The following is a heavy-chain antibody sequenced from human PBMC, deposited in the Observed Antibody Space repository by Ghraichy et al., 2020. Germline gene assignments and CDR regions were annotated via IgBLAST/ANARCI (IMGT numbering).Heavy chain of an antibody. J-gene: IGHJ6*02. D-gene: IGHD3-10*01. V-gene: IGHV3-23*01. CDR2: ISGSGGST. CDR1: GFTFSSYA. CDR3: AKDLYYGSERLRWYYYGMDV. Sequence: GESLNTSCAASGFTFSSYAMSWVRQAPGKGLEWVSAISGSGGSTYYADSVKGRFTISRDNSKNTLYLQMNSLRAEDTAVYYCAKDLYYGSERLRWYYYGMDVWGQGTTVTVSS.